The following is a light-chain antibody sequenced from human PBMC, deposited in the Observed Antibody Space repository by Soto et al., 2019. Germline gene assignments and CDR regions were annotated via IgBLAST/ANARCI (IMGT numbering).Light chain of an antibody. CDR3: PLYASTNTFM. V-gene: IGLV2-23*02. J-gene: IGLJ3*02. CDR1: SSDIGRYNL. Sequence: QSALTQPASVSGSPGQSITISCTGTSSDIGRYNLVSWYQQHPGKPPKLMIYEATKRPSGVSNRFSGSKSGNTASLTISGLQAEDQAEYYCPLYASTNTFMFGGGTKVTVL. CDR2: EAT.